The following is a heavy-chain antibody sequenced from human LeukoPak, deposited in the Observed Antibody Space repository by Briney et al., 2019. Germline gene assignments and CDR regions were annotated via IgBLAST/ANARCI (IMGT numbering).Heavy chain of an antibody. V-gene: IGHV1-2*06. CDR1: GYTFTGYY. Sequence: ASVKVSCKASGYTFTGYYMHWVRQAPGQGLEWMGRINPNSGGTNYAQKFQGRVTMTRDTSISTAYMELSRLRSDDTAVYYCARGAVSSGISDFDYWGQGTLVTVSS. J-gene: IGHJ4*02. D-gene: IGHD6-19*01. CDR2: INPNSGGT. CDR3: ARGAVSSGISDFDY.